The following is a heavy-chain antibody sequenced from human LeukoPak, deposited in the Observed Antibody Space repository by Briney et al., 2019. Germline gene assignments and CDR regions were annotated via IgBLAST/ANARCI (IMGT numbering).Heavy chain of an antibody. V-gene: IGHV3-30*03. D-gene: IGHD3-10*01. CDR1: GFTFSNYG. CDR3: AIFFLRGRGHTRYYFEY. J-gene: IGHJ4*02. Sequence: PWESLRPSFPASGFTFSNYGMHWVRQAPGKGLEWEAVISQDGSNNYYGEYVKGRLTISRDNSKNTLFLQMTSLRAEDTAVYYCAIFFLRGRGHTRYYFEYWGQGTLVTVSS. CDR2: ISQDGSNN.